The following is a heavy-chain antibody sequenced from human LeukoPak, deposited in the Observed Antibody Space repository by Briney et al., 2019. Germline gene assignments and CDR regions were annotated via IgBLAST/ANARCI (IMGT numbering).Heavy chain of an antibody. J-gene: IGHJ4*02. Sequence: GGSLRLSCAASGFTFRTYSMNWVRQAPGKGLEWVSSISSTSTYIYYADSVKGRFTISRDNDKNSLYLQVNSLRAEDTAVYYCARDWGMTVADPNFDYWGQGTLVTVSA. CDR1: GFTFRTYS. CDR3: ARDWGMTVADPNFDY. D-gene: IGHD6-19*01. V-gene: IGHV3-21*06. CDR2: ISSTSTYI.